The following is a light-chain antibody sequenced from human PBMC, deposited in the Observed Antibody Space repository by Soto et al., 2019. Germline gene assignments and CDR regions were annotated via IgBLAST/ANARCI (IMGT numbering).Light chain of an antibody. CDR2: EVT. Sequence: QSVLTQPPSASGSPGQSVTISCAGTSSDVGGYNYVSWYQHHPGKAPQLMIYEVTKRPSGVPARFSGSKSGNTASLTVSGLQADDEADYYCSSYAGNNNLVFGGGTKLTVL. CDR1: SSDVGGYNY. CDR3: SSYAGNNNLV. J-gene: IGLJ2*01. V-gene: IGLV2-8*01.